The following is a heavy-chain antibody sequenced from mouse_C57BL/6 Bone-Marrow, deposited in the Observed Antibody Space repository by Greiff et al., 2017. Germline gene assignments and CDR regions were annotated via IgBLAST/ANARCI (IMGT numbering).Heavy chain of an antibody. CDR2: ISSGGSYT. CDR1: GFTFSSYG. D-gene: IGHD3-1*01. CDR3: ARRSRDLYYFDY. J-gene: IGHJ2*01. V-gene: IGHV5-6*01. Sequence: EVHLVESGGDLVKPGGSLKLSCAASGFTFSSYGMSWVRQTPDKRLEWVATISSGGSYTYYPDSGKGRFTISRDNAKKTLYLQMSSLKSEDTAMYYCARRSRDLYYFDYWGQGTTLTVSS.